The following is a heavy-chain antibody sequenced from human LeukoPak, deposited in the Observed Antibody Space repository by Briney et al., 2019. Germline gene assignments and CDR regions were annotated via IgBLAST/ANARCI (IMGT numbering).Heavy chain of an antibody. CDR2: ISGGGGNT. J-gene: IGHJ4*02. V-gene: IGHV3-23*01. Sequence: GGSLRLSCAASGFTFNSYAMSWVRQAPEKGLEWVSGISGGGGNTFYADSVRGRFTISRDNSKNMLYLQMDSLRADDTAVYYCAKDLVLFTLDVDYWGQGTLVTVSS. CDR1: GFTFNSYA. CDR3: AKDLVLFTLDVDY. D-gene: IGHD2-8*02.